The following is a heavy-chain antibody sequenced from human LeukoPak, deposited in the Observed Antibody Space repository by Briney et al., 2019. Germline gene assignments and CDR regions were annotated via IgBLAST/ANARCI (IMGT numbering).Heavy chain of an antibody. CDR1: GFTFDDYA. V-gene: IGHV3-20*04. CDR2: ISWNGGST. J-gene: IGHJ5*02. Sequence: RPGGSLRLSCAASGFTFDDYAMHWVRQAPGKGLEWVSGISWNGGSTGYADSVKGRFTISRDNAKNSLYLQMNSLRAEDTALYYCARDRGVDTAMVNWFDPWGQGTLVTVSS. CDR3: ARDRGVDTAMVNWFDP. D-gene: IGHD5-18*01.